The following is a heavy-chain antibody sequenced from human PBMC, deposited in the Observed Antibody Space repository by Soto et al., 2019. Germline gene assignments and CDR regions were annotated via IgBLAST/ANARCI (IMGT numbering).Heavy chain of an antibody. J-gene: IGHJ5*02. D-gene: IGHD2-21*01. V-gene: IGHV1-69*01. CDR2: TIPIFGTA. CDR3: ASVRKGSIDEGAYSYCFDG. Sequence: QVQLVQSGAEVKKPGSSVKVSCKASGGTFSSYAISWVRPAPGQGLEWMGVTIPIFGTANYQQKFQGRDKITGDENNRTAEVELRRLGSETRAVYYWASVRKGSIDEGAYSYCFDGWGQGNLVTVSS. CDR1: GGTFSSYA.